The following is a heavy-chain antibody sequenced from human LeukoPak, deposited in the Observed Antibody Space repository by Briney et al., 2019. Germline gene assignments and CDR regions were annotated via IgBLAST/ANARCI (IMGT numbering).Heavy chain of an antibody. Sequence: PGRSLRLSCAASGFTFSSYAMHWVRQAPGKGLEWVAVISYDGSNKYCADSVKGRFTISRDNSKNTLYMQMNSLRAEDTAVYYCAIDMDTAMVLAWNERPPANWFDPWGQGTLVTVSS. CDR2: ISYDGSNK. CDR1: GFTFSSYA. J-gene: IGHJ5*02. D-gene: IGHD5-18*01. CDR3: AIDMDTAMVLAWNERPPANWFDP. V-gene: IGHV3-30-3*01.